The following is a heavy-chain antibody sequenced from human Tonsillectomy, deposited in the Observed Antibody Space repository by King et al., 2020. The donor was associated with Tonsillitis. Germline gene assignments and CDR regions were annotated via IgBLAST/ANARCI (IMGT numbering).Heavy chain of an antibody. Sequence: VQLVESGGGVVQPGRSLRLSCAASGFTFSRYGMRWVRQAPGKGLEWVSVISYDGSNKYYADSVKGRFTISRDNSKNTLYLQMNSLRAEDTAVYYCARTVGDDYGDYGSDSWGQGTLLTVSS. CDR2: ISYDGSNK. J-gene: IGHJ4*02. CDR3: ARTVGDDYGDYGSDS. CDR1: GFTFSRYG. D-gene: IGHD4-17*01. V-gene: IGHV3-33*05.